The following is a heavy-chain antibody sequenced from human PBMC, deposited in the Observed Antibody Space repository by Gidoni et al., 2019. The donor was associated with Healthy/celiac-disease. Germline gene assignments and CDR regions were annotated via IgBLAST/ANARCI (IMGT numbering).Heavy chain of an antibody. CDR3: ARTVVPAAPTTPSDY. CDR2: IYYSGST. V-gene: IGHV4-30-4*01. J-gene: IGHJ4*02. CDR1: GGSISSGAYY. D-gene: IGHD2-2*01. Sequence: QVQLQESGPGLVKPSQTLSLTCTVSGGSISSGAYYWSWIRQPPGKGLEWIGYIYYSGSTYYNPSLKSRVTISVDTSKNQFSLKLSSVTAADTAVYYCARTVVPAAPTTPSDYWGQGTLVTVSS.